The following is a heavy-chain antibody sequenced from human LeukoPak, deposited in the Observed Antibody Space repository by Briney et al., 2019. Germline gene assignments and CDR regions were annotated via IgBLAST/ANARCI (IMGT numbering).Heavy chain of an antibody. Sequence: GGSLRLSCAASGFTFSSYWMHWLRQVPGKGLVWVSRIDIDGSGARYADSVKGRYTISRDNAKNTVYLEMNSLRAEDTAVFYCARSWGSAGHFDYWGQGTLVTVSS. CDR2: IDIDGSGA. V-gene: IGHV3-74*01. D-gene: IGHD7-27*01. CDR3: ARSWGSAGHFDY. J-gene: IGHJ4*02. CDR1: GFTFSSYW.